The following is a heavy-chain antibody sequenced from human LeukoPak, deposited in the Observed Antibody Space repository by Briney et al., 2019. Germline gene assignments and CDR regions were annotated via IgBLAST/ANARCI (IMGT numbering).Heavy chain of an antibody. CDR2: INPNSGGT. V-gene: IGHV1-2*02. D-gene: IGHD3-9*01. Sequence: RGASVKVSCKAVGDTFSDYHIHWVRQAPGQGLQWMGWINPNSGGTILAQKFQGRVTMTRDTSIRTAYMGLSSLKSDDTAVYYCARGWGPTGLDYWGQGTLVTVSS. CDR3: ARGWGPTGLDY. J-gene: IGHJ4*02. CDR1: GDTFSDYH.